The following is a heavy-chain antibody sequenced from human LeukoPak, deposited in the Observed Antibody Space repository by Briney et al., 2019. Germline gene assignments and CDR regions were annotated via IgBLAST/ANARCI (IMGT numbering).Heavy chain of an antibody. CDR3: ASSYDSSPGDAFDI. J-gene: IGHJ3*02. D-gene: IGHD3-22*01. CDR2: IYYIGST. CDR1: CGSISGGGYY. V-gene: IGHV4-31*03. Sequence: PPESPSLTGSVSCGSISGGGYYWSWIPEHPGKGLEWIDYIYYIGSTYYNPSLKSRVTISVDTSKNQFSLKLSSVTAADTAVYYCASSYDSSPGDAFDIWGHGTMVTVSS.